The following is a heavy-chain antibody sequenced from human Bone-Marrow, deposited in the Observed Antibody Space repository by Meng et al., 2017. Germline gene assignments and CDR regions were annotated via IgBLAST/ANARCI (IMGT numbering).Heavy chain of an antibody. CDR1: GFSFSSYW. D-gene: IGHD2-2*01. V-gene: IGHV3-7*01. CDR2: IKQDGSEK. CDR3: ATLLVVSGDDY. J-gene: IGHJ4*02. Sequence: GGSLRLSCAASGFSFSSYWMSWVRQAPGKGLEWVAKIKQDGSEKYYVDSVKGRFTISRDNAKNSLYLQMNSLRAEDTAVYYCATLLVVSGDDYWGQGTLVTVSS.